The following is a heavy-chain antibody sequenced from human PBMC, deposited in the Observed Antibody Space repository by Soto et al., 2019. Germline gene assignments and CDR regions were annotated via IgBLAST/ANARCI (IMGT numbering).Heavy chain of an antibody. Sequence: GGSLRLSCAASGFTFSGSAMHWVRQASGKGLEWVGRIRSKANSYATAYAASVKGRFTISRDDSKNTAYLQMNSLKTEDTAVYYCTREVVRLGSGSGRDYDIGYYYYGMDVWGQGTTVTVSS. J-gene: IGHJ6*02. CDR3: TREVVRLGSGSGRDYDIGYYYYGMDV. CDR1: GFTFSGSA. D-gene: IGHD3-10*01. CDR2: IRSKANSYAT. V-gene: IGHV3-73*01.